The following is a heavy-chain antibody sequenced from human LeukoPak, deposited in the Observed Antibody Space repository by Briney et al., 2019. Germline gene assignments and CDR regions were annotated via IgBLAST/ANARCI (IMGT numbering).Heavy chain of an antibody. J-gene: IGHJ5*02. V-gene: IGHV4-39*01. CDR2: IYYSGST. CDR1: GGSISSSSYY. Sequence: PSETLSLTCTVSGGSISSSSYYWGWIRHPPGKGLEWIGTIYYSGSTYYNPSLKSRVTISVDTSRNQFSLKLTSVTAAETALYYCARIERITIFGAAKHNWIDPWGQGTLVTVSS. CDR3: ARIERITIFGAAKHNWIDP. D-gene: IGHD3-3*01.